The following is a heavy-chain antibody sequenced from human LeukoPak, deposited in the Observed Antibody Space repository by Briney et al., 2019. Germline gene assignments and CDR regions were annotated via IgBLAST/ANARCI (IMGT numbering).Heavy chain of an antibody. CDR1: GFTVSSNY. CDR2: IKQDESEK. D-gene: IGHD3-22*01. V-gene: IGHV3-7*01. Sequence: GGSLRLSCAASGFTVSSNYMSWVRQAPGKGLEWVANIKQDESEKYYVDSVKGRFTISRDNAKNSLYLQMNSLRAEDTALYYCARGDPSYYDSRGFDYWGQGTLVTVSS. CDR3: ARGDPSYYDSRGFDY. J-gene: IGHJ4*02.